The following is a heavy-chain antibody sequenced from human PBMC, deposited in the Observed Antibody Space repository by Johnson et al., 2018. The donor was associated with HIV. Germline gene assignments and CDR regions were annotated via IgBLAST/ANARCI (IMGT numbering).Heavy chain of an antibody. V-gene: IGHV3-30*03. J-gene: IGHJ3*02. CDR2: ISYDGSNK. Sequence: VQLVESGGGVVQPGRSLRLSCAASGFTFSSYGMHWVRQAPGKGLEWVAVISYDGSNKYYADSVKGRFSISRDNSKNTLYLQMNSLRAEDTAVYYCVAQWQVLGTFDIWGQGTMVTVSS. D-gene: IGHD6-19*01. CDR3: VAQWQVLGTFDI. CDR1: GFTFSSYG.